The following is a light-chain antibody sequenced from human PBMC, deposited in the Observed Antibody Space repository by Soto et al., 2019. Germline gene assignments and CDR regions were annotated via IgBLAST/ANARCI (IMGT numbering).Light chain of an antibody. CDR3: QQYENLPT. V-gene: IGKV1-33*01. CDR2: DAS. Sequence: DIQMTQSPSSLSASVGDRVTITCQASQNINNYLNWYQQKPGRAPXXLIYDASNLEAGVPSRFRGSGSETDFTFTISRLQPEDIATYYCQQYENLPTFGQGTRLEIK. J-gene: IGKJ5*01. CDR1: QNINNY.